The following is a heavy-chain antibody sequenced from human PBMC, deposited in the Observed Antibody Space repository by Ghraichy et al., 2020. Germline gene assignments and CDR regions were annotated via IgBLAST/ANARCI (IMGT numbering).Heavy chain of an antibody. CDR1: GGSISSYY. CDR2: IYYSGST. D-gene: IGHD4-23*01. V-gene: IGHV4-59*01. J-gene: IGHJ4*02. CDR3: ARVRRTTVVTPGNSMVPYFDY. Sequence: SETLSLTCTVSGGSISSYYWSWIRQPPGKGLEWIGYIYYSGSTNYNPSLKSRVTISVDTSKNQFSLKLSSVTAADTAVYYCARVRRTTVVTPGNSMVPYFDYWGQGTLVTVSS.